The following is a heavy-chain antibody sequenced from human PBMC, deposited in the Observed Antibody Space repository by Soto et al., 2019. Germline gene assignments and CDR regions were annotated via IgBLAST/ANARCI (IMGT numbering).Heavy chain of an antibody. CDR2: IYHSGST. J-gene: IGHJ4*02. CDR1: GGSLSSGCYS. Sequence: LSLPCAVSGGSLSSGCYSWSWIRQPPGKGLEWIGYIYHSGSTYYNPSLKSRVTISVDRSKNQFSLKLSSVTAAYTAVYYCVRARAVAGPFDYWGQGTLVTVSS. CDR3: VRARAVAGPFDY. D-gene: IGHD6-19*01. V-gene: IGHV4-30-2*01.